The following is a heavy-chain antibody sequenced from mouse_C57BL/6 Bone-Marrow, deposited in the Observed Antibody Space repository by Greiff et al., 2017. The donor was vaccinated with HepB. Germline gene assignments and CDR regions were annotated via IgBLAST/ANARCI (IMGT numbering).Heavy chain of an antibody. CDR2: IHPNSGST. CDR3: ARRIYGSSSYYAMDY. Sequence: VQLQQPGAELVKPGASVKLSCKASGYTFTSYWMHWVKQRPGQGLEWIGMIHPNSGSTNYNEKFKSKATLTVDKSSSTAYMQLSSLTSEDSAVYYCARRIYGSSSYYAMDYWGQGTSVTVSS. CDR1: GYTFTSYW. V-gene: IGHV1-64*01. J-gene: IGHJ4*01. D-gene: IGHD1-1*01.